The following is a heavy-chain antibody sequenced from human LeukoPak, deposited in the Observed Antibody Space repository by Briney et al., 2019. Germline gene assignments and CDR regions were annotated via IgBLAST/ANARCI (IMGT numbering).Heavy chain of an antibody. V-gene: IGHV3-7*01. Sequence: HPGGSLRLSCTVSGFTFSNFWMSWVRQAPGKGLERVANIKDDGSAKFYLASVEGRFTISRDNSKNTLYLQMNSLRAEDTAVYYCANAGRDSSSTISCGMDVWGQGTTVTVSS. CDR1: GFTFSNFW. J-gene: IGHJ6*02. CDR3: ANAGRDSSSTISCGMDV. CDR2: IKDDGSAK. D-gene: IGHD6-13*01.